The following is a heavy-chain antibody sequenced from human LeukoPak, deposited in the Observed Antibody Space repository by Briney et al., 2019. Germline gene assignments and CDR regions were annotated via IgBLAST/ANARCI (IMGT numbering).Heavy chain of an antibody. CDR2: ISGTSTAI. D-gene: IGHD1-26*01. V-gene: IGHV3-48*02. Sequence: GRSLRLSCAASGFTFSSYTMHWVRQAPGKGLEWVSFISGTSTAIYYADSVKGRFTISRDIARKSLYLQMNSLRDEDTAVYYCARGGGRSYSDAFDIWGQGTVVTVSS. CDR1: GFTFSSYT. CDR3: ARGGGRSYSDAFDI. J-gene: IGHJ3*02.